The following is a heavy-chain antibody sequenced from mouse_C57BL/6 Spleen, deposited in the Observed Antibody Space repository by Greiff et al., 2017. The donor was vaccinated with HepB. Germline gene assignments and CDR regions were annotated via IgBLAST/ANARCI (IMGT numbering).Heavy chain of an antibody. J-gene: IGHJ3*01. CDR3: ARGGVYYYGSLAY. Sequence: EVKLQESGPGMVKPSQSLSLTCTVTGYSITSGYDWHWIRHFPGNKLEWMGYISYSGSTNYNPSLKSRISITHDTSKNHFFLKLNSVTTEDTATYYCARGGVYYYGSLAYWGQGTLVTVSA. V-gene: IGHV3-1*01. CDR1: GYSITSGYD. D-gene: IGHD1-1*01. CDR2: ISYSGST.